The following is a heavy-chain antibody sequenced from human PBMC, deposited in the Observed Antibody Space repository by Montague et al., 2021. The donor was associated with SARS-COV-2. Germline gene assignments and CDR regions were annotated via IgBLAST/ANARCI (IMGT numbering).Heavy chain of an antibody. D-gene: IGHD6-25*01. CDR3: ARDGYSSGWNGLHWFDP. V-gene: IGHV4-61*02. J-gene: IGHJ5*02. Sequence: TLSLTCTVSIGSISSGSYYWSWIRQPAGKGLEWIGRTYTSGSTNYNPSLKSRVTISVDTSKNQFSLKLSSVTAADTAVYYCARDGYSSGWNGLHWFDPWGQGTLVTVSS. CDR2: TYTSGST. CDR1: IGSISSGSYY.